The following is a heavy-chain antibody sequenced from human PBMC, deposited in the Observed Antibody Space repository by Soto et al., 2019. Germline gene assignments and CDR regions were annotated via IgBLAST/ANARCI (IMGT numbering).Heavy chain of an antibody. J-gene: IGHJ3*01. V-gene: IGHV3-53*01. CDR1: GFTFSSND. D-gene: IGHD3-22*01. CDR3: ATRPLLPGAP. CDR2: IYSSGST. Sequence: EVQLVESGGGLIQPGGSLRLCCAASGFTFSSNDMNWVRQAPGKGLEWVSLIYSSGSTSYADSVKGRFTISRDNSKNTLYLQMSSLRAEDTAVHYCATRPLLPGAPWGQGTMVTVSS.